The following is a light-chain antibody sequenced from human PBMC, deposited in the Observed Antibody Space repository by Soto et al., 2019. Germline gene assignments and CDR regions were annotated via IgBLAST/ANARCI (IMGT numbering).Light chain of an antibody. J-gene: IGKJ2*01. V-gene: IGKV1-39*01. CDR3: QQSYSTPYT. CDR1: QSISSY. CDR2: AAS. Sequence: DIQMTQSPSSLSASLGDRVTITCRASQSISSYLNWYQQKPGKAPNLLIYAASSLQSGVPSGFSGRGSGTDFTLTISSLQPEDFATYYCQQSYSTPYTFGQGTKLEIK.